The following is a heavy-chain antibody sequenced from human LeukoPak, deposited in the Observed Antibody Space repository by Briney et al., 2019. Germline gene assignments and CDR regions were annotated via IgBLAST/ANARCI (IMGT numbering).Heavy chain of an antibody. D-gene: IGHD3-3*01. CDR1: GYTLTQLS. CDR3: ATNRQIMILGVVIMPAFDI. J-gene: IGHJ3*02. Sequence: GASVKVSCKVSGYTLTQLSVHWVRQAPGKGLEWMGGFDVEDGEIIYAQKFQGRVTMTEDTSTDTACMELSSLRSEDTAVYYCATNRQIMILGVVIMPAFDIWGQGTMVTVSS. V-gene: IGHV1-24*01. CDR2: FDVEDGEI.